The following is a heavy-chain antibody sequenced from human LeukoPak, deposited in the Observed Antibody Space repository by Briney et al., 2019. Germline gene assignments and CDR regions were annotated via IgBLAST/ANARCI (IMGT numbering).Heavy chain of an antibody. CDR3: ARASPGLQLYLR. D-gene: IGHD4-11*01. CDR1: DGSFRGYY. V-gene: IGHV4-34*01. J-gene: IGHJ4*02. Sequence: PSETLSLTCAVYDGSFRGYYWSWLRQPPGKGLEWMGEINQRGSTNYNPSLKSRVPISVDTSKPQFSLTLSSVPAADTAVYYCARASPGLQLYLRWGQGTLVTVSS. CDR2: INQRGST.